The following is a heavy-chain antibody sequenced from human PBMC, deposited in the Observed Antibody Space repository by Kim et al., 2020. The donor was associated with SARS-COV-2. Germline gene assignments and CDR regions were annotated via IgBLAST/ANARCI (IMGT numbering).Heavy chain of an antibody. Sequence: GGSLRLSCAASGFTFSSYGMHWVRQAPGKGLEWVAVIWYDGSNKYYADSVKGRFTISRDNSKNTLYLQMNSLRAEDTAVYYCARGSPYYYDSSGYPTLFDYWGQGTLVTVSS. CDR2: IWYDGSNK. CDR3: ARGSPYYYDSSGYPTLFDY. V-gene: IGHV3-33*01. D-gene: IGHD3-22*01. CDR1: GFTFSSYG. J-gene: IGHJ4*02.